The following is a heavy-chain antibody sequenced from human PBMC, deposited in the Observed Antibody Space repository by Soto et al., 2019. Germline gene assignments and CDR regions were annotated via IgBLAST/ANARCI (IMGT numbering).Heavy chain of an antibody. CDR3: AKGRQADLYYYYYMDV. CDR1: GFTFSSYA. Sequence: PGGSLRLSCAASGFTFSSYAMSWVRQAPGKGLEWVSAISGSGGSTYYADSVKGRFTISRDNSKNTLYLQMNSLRAEDTAVYYCAKGRQADLYYYYYMDVWGKGTTVTVSS. D-gene: IGHD6-13*01. CDR2: ISGSGGST. J-gene: IGHJ6*03. V-gene: IGHV3-23*01.